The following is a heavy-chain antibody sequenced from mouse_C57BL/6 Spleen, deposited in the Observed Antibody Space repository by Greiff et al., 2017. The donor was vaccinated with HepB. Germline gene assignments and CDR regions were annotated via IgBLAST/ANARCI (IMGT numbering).Heavy chain of an antibody. CDR3: ARDRGGRLYYFDY. CDR2: ISDGGSYT. J-gene: IGHJ2*01. D-gene: IGHD3-1*01. V-gene: IGHV5-4*01. CDR1: GFTFSSYA. Sequence: EVKVEESGGGLVKPGGSLKLSCAASGFTFSSYAMSWVRQTPEKRLEWVATISDGGSYTYYPDNVKGRFTISRDNAKNNLYLQMSHLKSEDTAMYYCARDRGGRLYYFDYWGQGTTLTVSS.